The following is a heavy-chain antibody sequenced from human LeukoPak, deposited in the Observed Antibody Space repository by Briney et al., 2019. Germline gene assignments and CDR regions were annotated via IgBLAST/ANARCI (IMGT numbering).Heavy chain of an antibody. V-gene: IGHV3-30*18. CDR1: GFTFSSYG. J-gene: IGHJ3*02. D-gene: IGHD3-22*01. Sequence: GGSLRLSCAASGFTFSSYGMHWVRQAPGKGLEWVAVISYDGSNKYYADSVKGRFTISRDNSKNTLYLQMNSLRAEDTAVYYCAKGVNYYDSSGNSLDAFDIWGQGTMVTVSS. CDR2: ISYDGSNK. CDR3: AKGVNYYDSSGNSLDAFDI.